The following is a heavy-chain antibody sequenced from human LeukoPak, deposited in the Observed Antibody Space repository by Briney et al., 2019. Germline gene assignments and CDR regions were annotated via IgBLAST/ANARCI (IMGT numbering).Heavy chain of an antibody. CDR3: AKEPSRQRLGNNWFDP. J-gene: IGHJ5*02. V-gene: IGHV3-23*01. D-gene: IGHD6-25*01. CDR2: ISGSGGST. CDR1: GFTFSSYA. Sequence: GGSLRLSCAASGFTFSSYAMSWVRQAPGKGLEWVSAISGSGGSTYYADSVKGRFTISRDNSKNTLYLQMNSLRAEDTAVYYCAKEPSRQRLGNNWFDPWGQGTLVTVSS.